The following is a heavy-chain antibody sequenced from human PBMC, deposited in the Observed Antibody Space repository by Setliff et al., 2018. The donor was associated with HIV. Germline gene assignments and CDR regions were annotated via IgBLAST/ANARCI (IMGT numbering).Heavy chain of an antibody. CDR2: IWYDGSNK. V-gene: IGHV3-33*06. J-gene: IGHJ3*02. Sequence: GGSLRLSCAASGFTFSNYWMTWVRQAPGKGLEWVALIWYDGSNKYYADSVKGRFTISRDNSKNTLYLQMSSLRAEDTAVYYCAKDRLEWLAPDGFDIWGLGTMVTVSS. D-gene: IGHD3-3*01. CDR1: GFTFSNYW. CDR3: AKDRLEWLAPDGFDI.